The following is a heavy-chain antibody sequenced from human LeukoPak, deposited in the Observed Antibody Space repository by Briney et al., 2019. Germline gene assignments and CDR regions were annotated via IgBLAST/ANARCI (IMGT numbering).Heavy chain of an antibody. V-gene: IGHV3-23*01. D-gene: IGHD3-10*01. CDR3: AKSRLEWFGVKRCYYGMDV. CDR2: IRGSGGST. CDR1: GFTFSDYY. J-gene: IGHJ6*02. Sequence: GSLRLSCAASGFTFSDYYMSWIRQAPGKGLEWVSAIRGSGGSTYYADSVKGRFTISRDNSKNTLYLQMNSLRAEDTAVYYCAKSRLEWFGVKRCYYGMDVWGQGTTVTVSS.